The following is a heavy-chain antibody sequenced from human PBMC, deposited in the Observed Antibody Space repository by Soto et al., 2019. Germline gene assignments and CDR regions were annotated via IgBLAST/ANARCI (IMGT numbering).Heavy chain of an antibody. J-gene: IGHJ1*01. D-gene: IGHD6-13*01. V-gene: IGHV3-30-3*01. CDR2: ISYDGSNK. CDR1: GFTFSSYA. CDR3: ARVGSLRAEYFQH. Sequence: GGSLRLSCAASGFTFSSYAMHWVRQAPGKGLEWVAVISYDGSNKYYADSVKGRFTISRDNSKNTLYLQMNSLRAEDTAVYYCARVGSLRAEYFQHWGQGTLVTVSS.